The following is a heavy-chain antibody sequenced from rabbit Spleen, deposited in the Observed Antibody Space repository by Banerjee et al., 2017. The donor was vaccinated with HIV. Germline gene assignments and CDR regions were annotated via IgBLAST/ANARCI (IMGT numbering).Heavy chain of an antibody. Sequence: QLTETGGGLVQPGGSLTLSCKASGIDFTKYYITWVRQAPGKGLEWIGIIYAAKGSTDYASWVNGRFTISSDNAQNTLYLQLNSLTAADTATYFCVREAGYGGYGDANLWGPGTLVTVS. D-gene: IGHD6-1*01. CDR1: GIDFTKYY. CDR2: IYAAKGST. J-gene: IGHJ4*01. CDR3: VREAGYGGYGDANL. V-gene: IGHV1S7*01.